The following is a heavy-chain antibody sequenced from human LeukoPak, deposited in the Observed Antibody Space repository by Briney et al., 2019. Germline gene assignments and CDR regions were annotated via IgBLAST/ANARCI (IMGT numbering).Heavy chain of an antibody. CDR1: GGSISSSSYY. CDR2: VYYSGST. Sequence: SETLSLTCTVSGGSISSSSYYWGWIRQPPGKGLEWIGRVYYSGSTYYNPSLRSRVTISVDTSKNQFSLKLSSVTAADTAVYYCARGGRGSSTNCWFDYWGQGTLVTVSS. CDR3: ARGGRGSSTNCWFDY. J-gene: IGHJ4*02. D-gene: IGHD2-2*01. V-gene: IGHV4-39*01.